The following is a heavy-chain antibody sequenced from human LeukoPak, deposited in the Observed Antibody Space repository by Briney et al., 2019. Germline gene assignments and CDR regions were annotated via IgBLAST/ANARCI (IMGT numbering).Heavy chain of an antibody. CDR2: IYYSGST. CDR3: ARLAAGGAFDI. V-gene: IGHV4-59*08. D-gene: IGHD6-13*01. CDR1: GGSISSYY. Sequence: PSETLSLTCTVSGGSISSYYWSWIRQPPGKGLEWIGYIYYSGSTNYNPSLKGRVTISVDTSKNQFSLKLSSVTAADTAVYYCARLAAGGAFDIWGQGTMVTVSS. J-gene: IGHJ3*02.